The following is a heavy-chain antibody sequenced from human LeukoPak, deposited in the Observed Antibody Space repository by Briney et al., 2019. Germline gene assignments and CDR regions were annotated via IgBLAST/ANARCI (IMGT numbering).Heavy chain of an antibody. CDR1: GYAFTGYY. CDR2: INPNSGGT. V-gene: IGHV1-2*02. CDR3: ARGFINGYDFDY. D-gene: IGHD5-12*01. Sequence: ASVKVSCETSGYAFTGYYILWVRQAPGQGLEWMGWINPNSGGTNYAQKFQGRVTMTRDTSTSTAYMVMSRLKSDDTAVYYCARGFINGYDFDYWGQGTLVTVSS. J-gene: IGHJ4*02.